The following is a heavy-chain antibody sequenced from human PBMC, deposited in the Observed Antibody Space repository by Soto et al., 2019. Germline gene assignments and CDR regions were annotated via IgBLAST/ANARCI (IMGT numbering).Heavy chain of an antibody. D-gene: IGHD5-12*01. Sequence: GSGPTLVNPTETLTLTCTVSGFSLSNARMGVSWIRQPPGKALEWLAHIFSNDEKSYSTSLKSRLTISKDTSKSQVVLTMTNMDPVDTATYYCARIQAGWLQFNYYYYGMDVWGQGTTVTVSS. V-gene: IGHV2-26*01. CDR1: GFSLSNARMG. CDR3: ARIQAGWLQFNYYYYGMDV. J-gene: IGHJ6*02. CDR2: IFSNDEK.